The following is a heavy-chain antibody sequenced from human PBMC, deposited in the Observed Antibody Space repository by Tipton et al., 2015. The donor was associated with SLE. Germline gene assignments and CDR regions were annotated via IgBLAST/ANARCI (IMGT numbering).Heavy chain of an antibody. CDR3: ARLRQDGVATIPGDF. V-gene: IGHV5-51*03. J-gene: IGHJ4*02. CDR2: IYPGDSDT. Sequence: QLVQSGAEVKKPGESLKISCKSSGYSFTTYWIDWVRQTPGKGLEWMAIIYPGDSDTRYSPSFEGQVTISADKSNATAYLQWGSLKASDTAMYYCARLRQDGVATIPGDFWGQGTLVTVSS. D-gene: IGHD5-12*01. CDR1: GYSFTTYW.